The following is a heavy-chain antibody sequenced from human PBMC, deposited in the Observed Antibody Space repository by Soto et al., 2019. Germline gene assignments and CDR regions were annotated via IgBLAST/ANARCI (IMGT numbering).Heavy chain of an antibody. CDR3: ANLATTTDVDY. CDR2: ITWNSGDT. D-gene: IGHD1-1*01. CDR1: GFTFNEYA. J-gene: IGHJ4*02. Sequence: EVQLMESGGGLVQPGGSLRLSCAASGFTFNEYAMPWVRQAPGKGLEWVSGITWNSGDTGYADSVKGRFTVSRDNAKNSLYLQMNSLRTENTALYYCANLATTTDVDYWGQGTLVTVSS. V-gene: IGHV3-9*01.